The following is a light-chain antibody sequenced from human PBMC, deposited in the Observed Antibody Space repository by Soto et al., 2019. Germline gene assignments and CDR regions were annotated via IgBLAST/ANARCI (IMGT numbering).Light chain of an antibody. CDR3: QQLNTYPVN. V-gene: IGKV1-9*01. J-gene: IGKJ5*01. CDR1: QGISSY. CDR2: AAS. Sequence: IQLTQSPSFLSASVGDRVTITCRASQGISSYLAWYQQKPGKAPKLLIYAASTLQIGVPSRFSGSGSGTEFTLTISRLQPDDVAHYYCQQLNTYPVNFGQGTRLEIK.